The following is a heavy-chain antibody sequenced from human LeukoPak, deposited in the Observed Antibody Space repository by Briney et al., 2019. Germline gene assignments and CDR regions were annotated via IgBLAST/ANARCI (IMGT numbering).Heavy chain of an antibody. V-gene: IGHV7-4-1*02. CDR2: INMYTANP. J-gene: IGHJ4*02. CDR1: GYTFTRYA. D-gene: IGHD3-16*01. Sequence: ASVKVSCKASGYTFTRYAINCLRQAPGQGLKWMGWINMYTANPAYAQGFTERFVFSLDTSVTTAYLQISNLKTEDTAVYYCARHDNDDDFDYWGQGTLVTVSS. CDR3: ARHDNDDDFDY.